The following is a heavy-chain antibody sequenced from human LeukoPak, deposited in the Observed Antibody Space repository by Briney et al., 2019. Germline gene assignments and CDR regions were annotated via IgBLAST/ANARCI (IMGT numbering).Heavy chain of an antibody. CDR3: ANPRAEGFGELFGFDI. J-gene: IGHJ3*02. V-gene: IGHV3-30*18. D-gene: IGHD3-10*01. CDR1: GFTFSSYG. Sequence: GGSLRLSCAASGFTFSSYGMHWVRQAPGKGLEWVAVISYDGSNKYYADSVKGRFTISRDNSKNTLYLQMNSLRAEDTAVYYCANPRAEGFGELFGFDIWGQGTMVTVSS. CDR2: ISYDGSNK.